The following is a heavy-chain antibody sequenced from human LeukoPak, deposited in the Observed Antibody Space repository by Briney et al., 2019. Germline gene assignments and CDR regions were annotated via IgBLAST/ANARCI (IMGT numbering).Heavy chain of an antibody. Sequence: SQTLSLTCTVSVGSISSRAYYWRWIRQHPGKGPEWIGYIYYSGSTYYNPSLKSRVIISLNTSKTQFSLKLCSVTAADTAVYYCARADGTIYYFDSWGQGTVVTVSS. D-gene: IGHD5-24*01. CDR2: IYYSGST. CDR3: ARADGTIYYFDS. J-gene: IGHJ4*02. CDR1: VGSISSRAYY. V-gene: IGHV4-31*03.